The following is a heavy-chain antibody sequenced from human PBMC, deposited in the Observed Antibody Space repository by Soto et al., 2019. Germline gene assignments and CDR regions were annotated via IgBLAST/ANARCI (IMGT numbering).Heavy chain of an antibody. V-gene: IGHV3-30-3*01. CDR1: GFTFSSYA. CDR2: ISYDGSNK. Sequence: LVESGGGVVQPGRSLRLSCAASGFTFSSYAMHWVRQAPGKGLEWVAVISYDGSNKYYADSVKGRFTISRDNSKNTLYLQMNSLRAEDTAVYYCARDVRDGYNANWYFDLLGRGTLVTVSS. CDR3: ARDVRDGYNANWYFDL. D-gene: IGHD5-12*01. J-gene: IGHJ2*01.